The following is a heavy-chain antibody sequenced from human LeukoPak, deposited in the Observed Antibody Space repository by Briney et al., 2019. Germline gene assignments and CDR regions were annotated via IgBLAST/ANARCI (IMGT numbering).Heavy chain of an antibody. J-gene: IGHJ4*02. V-gene: IGHV3-66*01. D-gene: IGHD5-18*01. CDR2: IYGSSRT. CDR3: ARDRADGYNYGDYFDN. CDR1: GFIVSSNY. Sequence: GGSLRLSCAGPGFIVSSNYMSWVRQAAGKGLEWVSVIYGSSRTYYADSVKGRFTISRDNSKDTVYLQMDSLRAEDTAVYYCARDRADGYNYGDYFDNWGQGTLVTVSS.